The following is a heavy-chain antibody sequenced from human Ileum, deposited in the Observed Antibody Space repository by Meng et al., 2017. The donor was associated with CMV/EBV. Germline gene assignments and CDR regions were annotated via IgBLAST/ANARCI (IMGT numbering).Heavy chain of an antibody. J-gene: IGHJ4*02. CDR2: INTNNGNT. CDR1: GYTFTSQG. CDR3: ARGIDY. V-gene: IGHV1-18*01. Sequence: QDQRVQAGAEERKPGASVKVSCKASGYTFTSQGITWVRQAPGQGLEWMGWINTNNGNTKYAWKFQGRVTMTTDTSTSTGYMELRSLRYDDTAVYYCARGIDYWGQGTLVTVSS.